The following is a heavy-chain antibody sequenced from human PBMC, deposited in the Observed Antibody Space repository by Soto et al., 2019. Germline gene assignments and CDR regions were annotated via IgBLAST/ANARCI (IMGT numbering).Heavy chain of an antibody. CDR1: GYTFTSYG. D-gene: IGHD2-15*01. CDR3: ARMRRYCSGGSCYFVGWFDP. V-gene: IGHV1-18*01. Sequence: ASVKVSCKASGYTFTSYGISWVRQAPGQGLEWMGWISAYNGNTNYAQKLQGRVTMTTDTSTSTAYMELRSLRSDDTAVYYCARMRRYCSGGSCYFVGWFDPWGQGTLVTVSS. J-gene: IGHJ5*02. CDR2: ISAYNGNT.